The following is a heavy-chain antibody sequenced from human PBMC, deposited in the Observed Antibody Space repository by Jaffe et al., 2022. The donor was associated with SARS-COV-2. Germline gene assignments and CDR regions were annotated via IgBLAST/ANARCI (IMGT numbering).Heavy chain of an antibody. D-gene: IGHD3-22*01. J-gene: IGHJ2*01. CDR3: ARQWPDYYDSSGYSSYWYFDL. Sequence: QVQLQESGPGLVKPSETLSLTCTVSGGSISSYYWSWIRQPPGKGLEWIGYIYYSGSTNYNPSLKSRVTISVDTSKNQFSLKLSSVTAADTAVYYCARQWPDYYDSSGYSSYWYFDLWGRGTLVTVSS. V-gene: IGHV4-59*08. CDR2: IYYSGST. CDR1: GGSISSYY.